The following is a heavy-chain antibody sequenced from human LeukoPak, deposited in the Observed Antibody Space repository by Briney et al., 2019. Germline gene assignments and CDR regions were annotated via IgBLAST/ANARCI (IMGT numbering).Heavy chain of an antibody. J-gene: IGHJ6*04. D-gene: IGHD3-10*02. Sequence: GGSLRLSCAASGFTFSSYAMSWVRQAPGKGLEWVSGFSVSDQTTYYADSVKGRFTISRDNAKNSLYLQMNSLRAEDTAVYYCAELGITMIGGVWGKGTTVTISS. CDR1: GFTFSSYA. CDR2: FSVSDQTT. V-gene: IGHV3-23*01. CDR3: AELGITMIGGV.